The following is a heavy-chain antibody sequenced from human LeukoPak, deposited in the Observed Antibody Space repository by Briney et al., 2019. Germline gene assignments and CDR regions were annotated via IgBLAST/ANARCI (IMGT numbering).Heavy chain of an antibody. Sequence: GRSLRLSCAVSGLTFYDYVMHWVRQAPGKGLEWVSGITWNSGTIAHADSVKGRFTISRDNAKNSLYLQVNSLRSEDTALYYCAAGAGIIRYWGQGTLVTVSS. V-gene: IGHV3-9*01. CDR2: ITWNSGTI. CDR3: AAGAGIIRY. D-gene: IGHD3-10*01. CDR1: GLTFYDYV. J-gene: IGHJ4*02.